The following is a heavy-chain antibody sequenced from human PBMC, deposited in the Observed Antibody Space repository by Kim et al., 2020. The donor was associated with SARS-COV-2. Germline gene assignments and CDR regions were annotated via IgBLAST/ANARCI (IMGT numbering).Heavy chain of an antibody. Sequence: GGSLRLSCASSEFIFSNFAMHWVRQAPGKGLEWVADIWSNGISKFYADSVKGRFTISRDSSKNTLCLQMNSLRAEDTALYYCARELTGTGAFDIWGQGT. D-gene: IGHD1-1*01. CDR2: IWSNGISK. CDR1: EFIFSNFA. V-gene: IGHV3-33*01. CDR3: ARELTGTGAFDI. J-gene: IGHJ3*02.